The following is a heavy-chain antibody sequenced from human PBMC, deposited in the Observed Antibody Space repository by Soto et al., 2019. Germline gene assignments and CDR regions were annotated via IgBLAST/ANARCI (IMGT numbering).Heavy chain of an antibody. CDR2: ISYDGSNK. CDR1: GFTFSSYG. CDR3: AKPILKGYCSGGSCYSLDY. V-gene: IGHV3-30*18. Sequence: SGGSLRLSCAASGFTFSSYGMHWVRQAPGKGLEWVAVISYDGSNKYYADSVKGRFTISRDNSKNTLYLQMNSLRAEDTAVYYCAKPILKGYCSGGSCYSLDYWGQGTLVTVSS. D-gene: IGHD2-15*01. J-gene: IGHJ4*02.